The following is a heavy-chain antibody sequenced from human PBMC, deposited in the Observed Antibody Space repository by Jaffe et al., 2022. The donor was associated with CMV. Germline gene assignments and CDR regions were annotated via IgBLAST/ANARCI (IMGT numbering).Heavy chain of an antibody. V-gene: IGHV1-3*01. D-gene: IGHD1-7*01. Sequence: QVQLVQSGAEVKKPGASVKVSCKASGYTFTSYAMHWVRQAPGQRLEWMGWINAGNGNTKYSQKFQGRVTITRDTSASTAYMELSSLRSEDTAVYYCARDFGITGTAGYYYYYMDVWGKGTTVTVSS. CDR3: ARDFGITGTAGYYYYYMDV. CDR2: INAGNGNT. CDR1: GYTFTSYA. J-gene: IGHJ6*03.